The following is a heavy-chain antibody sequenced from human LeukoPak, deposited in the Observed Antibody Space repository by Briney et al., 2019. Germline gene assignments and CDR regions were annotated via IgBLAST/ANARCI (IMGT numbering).Heavy chain of an antibody. J-gene: IGHJ4*02. CDR2: INDDGTDT. Sequence: GGSLRLSCEASGFTFSSYNMHWARQAPGEGLMWVSRINDDGTDTKYAESVKGRFTISRDNAKNTLYLQMNSLRADDTAMYYCARDLDWLIYDYWGQGSLVAVSS. D-gene: IGHD2-21*01. CDR1: GFTFSSYN. CDR3: ARDLDWLIYDY. V-gene: IGHV3-74*03.